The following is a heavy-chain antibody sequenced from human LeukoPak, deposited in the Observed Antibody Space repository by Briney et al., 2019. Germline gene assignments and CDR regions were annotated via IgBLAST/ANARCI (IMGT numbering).Heavy chain of an antibody. CDR2: IRNDGSNK. CDR3: AKGPLVRNGFDS. CDR1: GFTFSSYG. V-gene: IGHV3-30*02. Sequence: GGPLRRSRAASGFTFSSYGMHWVRQAPGKGLGWVAFIRNDGSNKYYADSVKGRFTISRDNSKTTPYLQMNSMRAEEPAENCFAKGPLVRNGFDSWGQGTLITVTS. D-gene: IGHD3-10*01. J-gene: IGHJ5*01.